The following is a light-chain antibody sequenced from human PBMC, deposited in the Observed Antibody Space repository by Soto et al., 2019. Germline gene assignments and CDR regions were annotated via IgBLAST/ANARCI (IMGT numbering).Light chain of an antibody. CDR3: MQARQFPQVT. CDR2: MGS. J-gene: IGKJ5*01. CDR1: QSLVRRDANTY. Sequence: EIVMTQAPXSSPVTLGQSASISCWSSQSLVRRDANTYLKWLDHTPGQRPRLXXYMGSRRFSAGTDRCSGSGAGKDFTLKISRGEPEEVGFYYCMQARQFPQVTGGQGTRLGI. V-gene: IGKV2-24*01.